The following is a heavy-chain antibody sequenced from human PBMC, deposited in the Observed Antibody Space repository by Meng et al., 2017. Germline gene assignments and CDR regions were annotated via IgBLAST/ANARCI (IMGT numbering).Heavy chain of an antibody. V-gene: IGHV3-7*01. Sequence: GESLKISCAASGFTFSSYWMSWVRQAPGKGLEWVANIKQDGSEKYYVDSVKGRFTISRDNAKNSLYLQMNSLSAEDTAVYYCASGWLGGYFDYWGQGTLVTVSS. CDR3: ASGWLGGYFDY. CDR1: GFTFSSYW. D-gene: IGHD6-19*01. CDR2: IKQDGSEK. J-gene: IGHJ4*02.